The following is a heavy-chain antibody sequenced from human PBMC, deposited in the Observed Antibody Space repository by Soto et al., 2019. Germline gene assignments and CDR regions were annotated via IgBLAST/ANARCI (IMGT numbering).Heavy chain of an antibody. D-gene: IGHD3-10*01. CDR2: IYYSGST. J-gene: IGHJ6*03. Sequence: PSETLSLTCTVSGGSISSSSYYRGWIRQPPGKGLEWIGSIYYSGSTYYNPSLKSRVTISVDTSKNQFSLKLSSVTAADTAVYYCASQYYYGSGSYYKPDYYYYYMDFWGKGTTVTVSS. CDR1: GGSISSSSYY. CDR3: ASQYYYGSGSYYKPDYYYYYMDF. V-gene: IGHV4-39*01.